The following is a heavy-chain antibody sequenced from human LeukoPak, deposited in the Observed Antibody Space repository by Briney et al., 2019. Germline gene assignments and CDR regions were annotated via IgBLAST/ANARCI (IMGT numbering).Heavy chain of an antibody. Sequence: GGSLRLSCAASGFTFSSYWMSWVRQAPGKGLVWVANIKQDGSEKYYVDSVKGRFTISRDNAKNSLYLQMNSLRAEDTAVYYCARDYGFWSGGHFDYWGQGTLVTVSS. J-gene: IGHJ4*02. CDR3: ARDYGFWSGGHFDY. D-gene: IGHD3-3*01. CDR2: IKQDGSEK. V-gene: IGHV3-7*01. CDR1: GFTFSSYW.